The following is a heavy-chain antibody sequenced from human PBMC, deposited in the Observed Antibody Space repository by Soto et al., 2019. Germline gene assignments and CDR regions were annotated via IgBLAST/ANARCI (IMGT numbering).Heavy chain of an antibody. CDR2: IYAGGNT. J-gene: IGHJ4*02. CDR3: ARVTTFYDILTSSYALNYFDY. CDR1: GFSVTSNY. V-gene: IGHV3-53*01. D-gene: IGHD3-9*01. Sequence: GSLRLSCAASGFSVTSNYMTWVRQAPGKGLECVSVIYAGGNTYYPDSVKGRFTVSSDNSKNTLFLQMNNLRAEDTAVYYCARVTTFYDILTSSYALNYFDYWGQGTRVTVSS.